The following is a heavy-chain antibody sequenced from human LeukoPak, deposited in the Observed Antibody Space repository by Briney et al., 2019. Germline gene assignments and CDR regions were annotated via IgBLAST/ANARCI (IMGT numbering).Heavy chain of an antibody. Sequence: GGSLRLSCAASGFTFSSYGMHWVRQAPGKGLEWVAVISYDGSNKYYADSVKGRFTISRDNSKNTLYLQMNSLRAGDMAVYYCAGVTDGYWGQGTLVTVSS. V-gene: IGHV3-30*03. J-gene: IGHJ4*02. CDR3: AGVTDGY. CDR1: GFTFSSYG. D-gene: IGHD5-18*01. CDR2: ISYDGSNK.